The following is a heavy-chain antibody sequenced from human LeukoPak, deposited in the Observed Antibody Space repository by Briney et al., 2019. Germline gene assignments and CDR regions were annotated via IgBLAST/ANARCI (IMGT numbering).Heavy chain of an antibody. D-gene: IGHD4-11*01. Sequence: SETLSLTCTASGGSIANYYWTWIRQPPGKGLEWIGHIHYSGSTNYNPSLKSRVTISVDTSKNQFSLKLSSVTAADTAVYYCARASVTYYYYYYMDVWGKGTTVTVSS. CDR2: IHYSGST. CDR1: GGSIANYY. V-gene: IGHV4-59*01. J-gene: IGHJ6*03. CDR3: ARASVTYYYYYYMDV.